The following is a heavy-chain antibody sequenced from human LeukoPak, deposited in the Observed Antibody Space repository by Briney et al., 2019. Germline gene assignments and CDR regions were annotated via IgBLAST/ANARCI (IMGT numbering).Heavy chain of an antibody. CDR3: AKDLVDCSSTSCYTQGDY. J-gene: IGHJ4*02. V-gene: IGHV3-23*01. CDR2: ISGSGGST. Sequence: GGSLRLSCAASGLTFSSYAMSWVRQAPGKGLEWVSAISGSGGSTYYADSVKGRFTTSRDNSKNTLYLQMNSLRAEDTAVYYCAKDLVDCSSTSCYTQGDYWGQGTLVTVSS. CDR1: GLTFSSYA. D-gene: IGHD2-2*02.